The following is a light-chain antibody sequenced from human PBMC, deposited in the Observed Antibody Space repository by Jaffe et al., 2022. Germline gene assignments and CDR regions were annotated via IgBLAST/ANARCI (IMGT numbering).Light chain of an antibody. CDR3: QQYNSSPLT. V-gene: IGKV3-20*01. Sequence: EIVLTQSPGTLSLSPGERATLSCRASQSIRSGFLAWYQQKPGQAPRLLIYGASSRATGIPDRFSGSGSGTDFILTISRLETEDFAFYYCQQYNSSPLTFGGGTKVDIK. CDR2: GAS. J-gene: IGKJ4*01. CDR1: QSIRSGF.